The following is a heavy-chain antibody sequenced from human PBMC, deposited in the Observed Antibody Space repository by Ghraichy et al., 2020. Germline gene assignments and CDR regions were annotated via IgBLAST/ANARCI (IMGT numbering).Heavy chain of an antibody. D-gene: IGHD4-23*01. J-gene: IGHJ4*02. V-gene: IGHV4-59*11. CDR3: ARDLGDYGGYIG. CDR2: IHYSGTT. Sequence: ESLNISCSVAGASISSHYWSWIRQPPGKGLEWIGYIHYSGTTKCNPSLLGRVTMSVDTSKNQFSLKLSSVTAADSAVYYCARDLGDYGGYIGWGQGTLVIVFS. CDR1: GASISSHY.